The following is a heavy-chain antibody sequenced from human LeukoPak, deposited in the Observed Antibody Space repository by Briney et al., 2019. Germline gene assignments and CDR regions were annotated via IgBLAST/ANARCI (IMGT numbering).Heavy chain of an antibody. Sequence: GGSLRLSCVASGFTISSNYMSWVRQAPGKGLEWVSVIYTGGSTSYADSVKGRFTISRDSSKNTLFLQMNSLRAEDTAVYYCAKDYTPSSGWYGIDYWGQGTLVTVSS. CDR2: IYTGGST. J-gene: IGHJ4*02. V-gene: IGHV3-66*01. CDR1: GFTISSNY. D-gene: IGHD6-19*01. CDR3: AKDYTPSSGWYGIDY.